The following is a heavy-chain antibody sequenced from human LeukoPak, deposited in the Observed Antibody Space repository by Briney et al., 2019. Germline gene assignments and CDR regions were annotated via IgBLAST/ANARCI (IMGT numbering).Heavy chain of an antibody. D-gene: IGHD6-19*01. Sequence: SETLSLTCTVSGGSISSGTYYWSWIRQPAGKGLEWIGSIYHSGGTYYNPSLKSRVTISVDTSKNQFSLKLSSVTAADTAVYYCARGGIAVAGKGFDYWGQGTLVTVSS. V-gene: IGHV4-39*07. CDR2: IYHSGGT. CDR3: ARGGIAVAGKGFDY. CDR1: GGSISSGTYY. J-gene: IGHJ4*02.